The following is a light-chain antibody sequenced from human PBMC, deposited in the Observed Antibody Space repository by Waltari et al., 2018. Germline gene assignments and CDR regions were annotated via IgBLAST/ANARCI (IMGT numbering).Light chain of an antibody. CDR2: DAS. J-gene: IGKJ5*01. Sequence: EIVLTQSPATLSLSPGERATLSCRASQSVSSYLAWYQQKPGQAPRLLISDASNRATGIPARFSGSGSGTDFTLTISSLEPEDFAVYYCQQRSNPTFGQGTRLEIK. CDR1: QSVSSY. V-gene: IGKV3-11*01. CDR3: QQRSNPT.